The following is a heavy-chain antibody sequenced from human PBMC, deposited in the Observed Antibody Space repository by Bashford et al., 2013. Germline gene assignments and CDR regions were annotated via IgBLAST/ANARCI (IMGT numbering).Heavy chain of an antibody. D-gene: IGHD4-11*01. V-gene: IGHV3-23*01. Sequence: VRQAPGKGLEWVSAISGSSGSTYYADSVKGRFTISRDNSKNSLYLQMNSLRAEDTAVYYCAKSPVTRNFYYYYGMDVWGQGTTVTVSS. CDR2: ISGSSGST. CDR3: AKSPVTRNFYYYYGMDV. J-gene: IGHJ6*02.